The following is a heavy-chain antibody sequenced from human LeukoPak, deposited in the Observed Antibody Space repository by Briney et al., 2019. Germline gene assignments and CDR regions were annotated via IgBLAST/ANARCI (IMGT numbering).Heavy chain of an antibody. D-gene: IGHD5-18*01. CDR1: GFTFSSYS. Sequence: GGSLRLSCAASGFTFSSYSMNWVRQAPGKGLEWVSYISSSSTIYYADSVKGRFTISRDNAKNSLYLQMNSLRAEDTAVYYCASTSGYTKRVGWFDPWGQGTLVTVSS. J-gene: IGHJ5*02. CDR3: ASTSGYTKRVGWFDP. V-gene: IGHV3-48*01. CDR2: ISSSSTI.